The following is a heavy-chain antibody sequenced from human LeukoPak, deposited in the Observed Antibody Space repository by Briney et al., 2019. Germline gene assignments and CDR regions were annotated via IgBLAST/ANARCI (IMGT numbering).Heavy chain of an antibody. J-gene: IGHJ4*02. D-gene: IGHD3-10*01. CDR2: ITTSSTYI. CDR1: GFTFSSYT. V-gene: IGHV3-21*01. CDR3: ARGEGYYASGSYFDY. Sequence: GGSLRLSCAASGFTFSSYTMNWVRQAPGKGLEWVSSITTSSTYIYYADSVRGRFTISRDNAKNSLYLRMSSLRVEDTAVYYCARGEGYYASGSYFDYWGQGTLVTVSS.